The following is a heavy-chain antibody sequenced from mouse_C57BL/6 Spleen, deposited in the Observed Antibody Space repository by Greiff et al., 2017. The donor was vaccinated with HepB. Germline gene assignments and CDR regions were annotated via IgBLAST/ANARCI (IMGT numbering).Heavy chain of an antibody. V-gene: IGHV5-17*01. CDR3: GGSSVAY. CDR1: GFTFSDYG. Sequence: EVKLMESGGGLVKPGGSLKLSCAASGFTFSDYGMHWVRQAPEKGLEWVAYISSGSSTIYYADTVKGRFTISRDNAKNTLFLQMTSLRSEDTAMYYCGGSSVAYWGQGTLVTVSA. D-gene: IGHD3-1*01. J-gene: IGHJ3*01. CDR2: ISSGSSTI.